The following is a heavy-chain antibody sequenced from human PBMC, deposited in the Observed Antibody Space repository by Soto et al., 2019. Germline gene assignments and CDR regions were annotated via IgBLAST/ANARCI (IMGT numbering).Heavy chain of an antibody. J-gene: IGHJ4*02. CDR1: GFTLSSYS. V-gene: IGHV3-48*02. CDR3: ARETGLRSSGWSYYFDF. D-gene: IGHD6-19*01. Sequence: EVQLVESGGGMVQPGGSLRVSCAASGFTLSSYSMHWVRQAPGKGLEWVSYISGSGGTIYYADSVKGRCTISRDNAKHSLSAQMNSLRDEDTAVYFCARETGLRSSGWSYYFDFWGQGPRVTVSS. CDR2: ISGSGGTI.